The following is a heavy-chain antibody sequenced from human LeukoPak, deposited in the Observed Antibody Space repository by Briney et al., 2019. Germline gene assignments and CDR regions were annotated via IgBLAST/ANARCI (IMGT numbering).Heavy chain of an antibody. V-gene: IGHV3-48*03. Sequence: GGSLRLSCAAFGFTFSSYDMTWVRQAPGKGLEWVSYISNSGNTIYYADSVKGRFTLSRDNAKNSLYLQMNSLRAEDTAVYYCATSLSGWGTYHYMNVWGKGTTVTISS. CDR1: GFTFSSYD. D-gene: IGHD6-19*01. CDR2: ISNSGNTI. CDR3: ATSLSGWGTYHYMNV. J-gene: IGHJ6*03.